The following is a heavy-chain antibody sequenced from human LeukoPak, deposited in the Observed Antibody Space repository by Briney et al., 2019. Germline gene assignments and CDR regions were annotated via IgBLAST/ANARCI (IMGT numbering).Heavy chain of an antibody. J-gene: IGHJ4*02. CDR3: ARLFQRNELNYYDSSGYSLGY. CDR1: GYSFTSHY. V-gene: IGHV1-46*01. Sequence: GASVKVSCKASGYSFTSHYMHWVRQAPGQGLEWLGLINPSGSSTLYAQKFQGRVTMTRDMSTTTDYMELSSLRSEDTAVYYCARLFQRNELNYYDSSGYSLGYWGQGTLVTVSS. CDR2: INPSGSST. D-gene: IGHD3-22*01.